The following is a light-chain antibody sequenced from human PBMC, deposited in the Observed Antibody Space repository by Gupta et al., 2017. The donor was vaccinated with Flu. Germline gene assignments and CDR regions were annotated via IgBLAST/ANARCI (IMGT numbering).Light chain of an antibody. CDR2: DVD. J-gene: IGLJ1*01. CDR3: CSDACNVIWV. V-gene: IGLV2-11*01. CDR1: GRDVGLYNL. Sequence: SALTQPHSVSGSPGPSVTISCTGTGRDVGLYNLVSWDQQRPGKAPKVIIYDVDERPSGVPDRFSGSKSGNTASLTISGRQTADEADYYCCSDACNVIWVFGTGTEVTVL.